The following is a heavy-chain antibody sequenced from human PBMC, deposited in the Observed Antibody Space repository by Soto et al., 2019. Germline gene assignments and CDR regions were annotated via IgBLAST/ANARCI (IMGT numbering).Heavy chain of an antibody. Sequence: GGSLRLSCAASGFTFSSYAMSWVRQAPGKGLEWVSAISGSGGSTYYADSVKGRFTISRDNSKNTLYLQMNSLRAEDTAVYYCAKFSPLLHTPNLYYYYYMDVWGKGTTVTVSS. J-gene: IGHJ6*03. CDR2: ISGSGGST. V-gene: IGHV3-23*01. CDR1: GFTFSSYA. CDR3: AKFSPLLHTPNLYYYYYMDV.